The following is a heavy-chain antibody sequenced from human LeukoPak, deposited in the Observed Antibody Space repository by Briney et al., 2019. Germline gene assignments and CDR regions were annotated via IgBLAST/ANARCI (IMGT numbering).Heavy chain of an antibody. V-gene: IGHV4-59*01. Sequence: SETLSLTCTVSGGSISNYYWSWIRQPPGKGLQYIGYIQYSGSTNYNPSLKSRVTISVDTSKNQFSLKLSSVTAADTAVYYCARYYDSSGYWSTPHFDYWGQGTLFTVSS. J-gene: IGHJ4*02. D-gene: IGHD3-22*01. CDR3: ARYYDSSGYWSTPHFDY. CDR1: GGSISNYY. CDR2: IQYSGST.